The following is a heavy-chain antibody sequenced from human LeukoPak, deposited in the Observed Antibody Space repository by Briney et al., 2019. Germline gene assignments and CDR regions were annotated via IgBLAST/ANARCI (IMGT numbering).Heavy chain of an antibody. V-gene: IGHV3-11*01. J-gene: IGHJ4*02. CDR2: ISSSGGTT. CDR1: GFTFSDYY. Sequence: GGSLRLSCAASGFTFSDYYMTWIRQAPGKGLEWVSYISSSGGTTHYADSVKGRFTISRNNAKNSLFVQMSNLGAEDTAVYYCARVPRSGGSIDYWGQGTLVTVSS. D-gene: IGHD6-19*01. CDR3: ARVPRSGGSIDY.